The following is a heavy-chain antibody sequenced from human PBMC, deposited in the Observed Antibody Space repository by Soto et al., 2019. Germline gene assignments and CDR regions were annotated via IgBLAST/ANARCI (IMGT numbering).Heavy chain of an antibody. CDR1: RGSISSGDYY. CDR3: ARVSFGVSYAFDI. Sequence: SETQSLTCTVSRGSISSGDYYWRRIRQPPGKGLEWIGYIYYSGSTYYNPSLKSRVTISVDTSKNQFSLKLSSVTAADTAVYYCARVSFGVSYAFDIWGQGTMVT. V-gene: IGHV4-30-4*01. D-gene: IGHD2-2*01. CDR2: IYYSGST. J-gene: IGHJ3*02.